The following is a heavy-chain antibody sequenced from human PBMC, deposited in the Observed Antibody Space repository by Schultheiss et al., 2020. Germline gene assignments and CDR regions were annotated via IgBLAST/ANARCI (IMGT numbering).Heavy chain of an antibody. CDR3: ARVYDSSGYYNYFDY. D-gene: IGHD3-22*01. V-gene: IGHV5-51*01. CDR1: GYSFTSYW. J-gene: IGHJ4*02. CDR2: IYPGDSDT. Sequence: GDSLKIPCKGSGYSFTSYWIGWVRQMPGKGLEWMGIIYPGDSDTRYSPSFQGQVTISADKSISTAYLQWSSLKASDTAMYYCARVYDSSGYYNYFDYWGQGTLVTVSS.